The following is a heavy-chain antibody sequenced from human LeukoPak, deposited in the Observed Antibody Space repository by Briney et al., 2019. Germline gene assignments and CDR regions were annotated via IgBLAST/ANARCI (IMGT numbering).Heavy chain of an antibody. D-gene: IGHD4-17*01. CDR2: MYHSGIT. J-gene: IGHJ4*02. CDR1: GFTFSNYA. V-gene: IGHV4-38-2*02. Sequence: PGGYLRLSCAASGFTFSNYAMSWIRQPPGKGLEWIGSMYHSGITYNNPSLKSRVTISLDTSKNQCSLNLSSVTAADTAVYYCARDPHHDEYGDEGFDYWGQGTLVTVSS. CDR3: ARDPHHDEYGDEGFDY.